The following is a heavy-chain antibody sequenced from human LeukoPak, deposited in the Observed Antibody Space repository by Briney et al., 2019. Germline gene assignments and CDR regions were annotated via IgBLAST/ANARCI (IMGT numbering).Heavy chain of an antibody. CDR1: GGTFSSYA. V-gene: IGHV1-69*05. Sequence: GASVKASCKASGGTFSSYAISWVRQAPGQGLEWMGRIIPIFGTANYAQKFQGRVTITTDESTSTAYMELSSLRSEDTAVYYCARDGRYSYGTFDYWGQGTLVTVSS. CDR2: IIPIFGTA. D-gene: IGHD5-18*01. CDR3: ARDGRYSYGTFDY. J-gene: IGHJ4*02.